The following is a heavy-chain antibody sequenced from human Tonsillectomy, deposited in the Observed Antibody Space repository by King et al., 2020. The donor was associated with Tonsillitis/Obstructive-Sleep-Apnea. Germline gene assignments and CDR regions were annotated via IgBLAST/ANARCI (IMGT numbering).Heavy chain of an antibody. CDR2: ISSNGGST. CDR1: GFTFSSYS. J-gene: IGHJ4*02. CDR3: VRVTGTRFDY. V-gene: IGHV3-64D*06. D-gene: IGHD1-20*01. Sequence: VQLVESGGGLVQPGWSLRLSCSASGFTFSSYSMHWVRQAPGKGLEYVSSISSNGGSTYYADSVKGRFTISRDNSKNRLYLQMSSLRAEDTAVYYCVRVTGTRFDYWGQGTLVTVSS.